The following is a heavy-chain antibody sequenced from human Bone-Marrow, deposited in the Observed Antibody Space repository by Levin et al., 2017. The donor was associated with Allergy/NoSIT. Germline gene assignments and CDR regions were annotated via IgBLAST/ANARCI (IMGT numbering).Heavy chain of an antibody. D-gene: IGHD5-12*01. J-gene: IGHJ4*02. V-gene: IGHV1-24*01. CDR3: ATARSGYHILFDY. CDR2: FDPEDGET. Sequence: GESLKISCKVSGYTLTELSMHWVRQAPGKGLEWMGGFDPEDGETIYAQKFQGRVTMTEDTSTDTAYMELSSLRSEDTAVYYCATARSGYHILFDYWGQGTLVTVSS. CDR1: GYTLTELS.